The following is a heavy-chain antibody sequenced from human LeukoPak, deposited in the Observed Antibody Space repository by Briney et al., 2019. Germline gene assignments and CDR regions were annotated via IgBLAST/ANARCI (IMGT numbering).Heavy chain of an antibody. Sequence: GGSLRLSCAASGLTVSSNYMSWVRQAPGKGLEWVSVIYSGGSTYYADSVKGRFTISRDDTNNSLFLQMNSLRAEDTGVYYCARAYSSSPGHNYFDYWGQGISVTVSS. J-gene: IGHJ4*02. D-gene: IGHD6-6*01. CDR2: IYSGGST. V-gene: IGHV3-53*01. CDR3: ARAYSSSPGHNYFDY. CDR1: GLTVSSNY.